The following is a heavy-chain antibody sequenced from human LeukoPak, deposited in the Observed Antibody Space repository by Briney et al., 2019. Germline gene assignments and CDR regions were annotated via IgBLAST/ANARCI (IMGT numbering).Heavy chain of an antibody. D-gene: IGHD2-8*01. CDR2: IRSKANSYAT. V-gene: IGHV3-73*01. CDR3: XXXSXXXPDINVY. J-gene: IGHJ4*02. CDR1: GFTFSGSA. Sequence: GGSLKLSCAASGFTFSGSAMHWVRQASGKGLEWVGRIRSKANSYATAYAASVKGRFTISRDDSKNTAYLQMNSLKTEDTAVXYXXXXSXXXPDINVYWGQGTLV.